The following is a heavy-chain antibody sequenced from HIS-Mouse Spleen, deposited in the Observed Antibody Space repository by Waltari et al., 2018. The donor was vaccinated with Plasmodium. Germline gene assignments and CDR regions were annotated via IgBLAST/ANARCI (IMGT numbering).Heavy chain of an antibody. D-gene: IGHD6-13*01. CDR3: ASSWYWYFDL. V-gene: IGHV3-7*01. J-gene: IGHJ2*01. Sequence: EVQLVESGGGLVQPGGSLRISCAAAGFTFRSYWISWVRQAPGKGLEWVANIKQDGSEKYYVDSVKGRFTISRDNAKNSLYLQMNSLRAEDTAVYYCASSWYWYFDLWGRGTLVTVSS. CDR2: IKQDGSEK. CDR1: GFTFRSYW.